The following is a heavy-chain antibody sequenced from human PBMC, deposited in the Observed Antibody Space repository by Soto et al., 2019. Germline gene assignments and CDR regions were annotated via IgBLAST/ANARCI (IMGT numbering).Heavy chain of an antibody. CDR1: SVSISSSKW. CDR2: IYHGGGT. Sequence: LHLTCASCSVSISSSKWWGWVRQPQGKGLEWIGEIYHGGGTNDNPSLKSRVTISVEKYKNQFPLKLRSVTAADTAVYYCARLFGGYGYWGQGTLATVS. V-gene: IGHV4-4*02. D-gene: IGHD2-21*01. CDR3: ARLFGGYGY. J-gene: IGHJ4*02.